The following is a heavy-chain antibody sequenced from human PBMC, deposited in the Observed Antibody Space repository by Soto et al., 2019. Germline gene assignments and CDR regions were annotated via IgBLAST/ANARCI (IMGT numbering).Heavy chain of an antibody. V-gene: IGHV3-74*01. CDR2: INSDGSST. J-gene: IGHJ6*02. CDR1: GFIFSSYW. D-gene: IGHD2-2*02. Sequence: GGSLRLSCAASGFIFSSYWMHWARQAPGKGLVWVSRINSDGSSTSYADSVKGRFTISRDNAKNTLYLQMNSLRAEDTAVHYCARELPTAIRGGYYYSYGMDVWGQGTTVTVSS. CDR3: ARELPTAIRGGYYYSYGMDV.